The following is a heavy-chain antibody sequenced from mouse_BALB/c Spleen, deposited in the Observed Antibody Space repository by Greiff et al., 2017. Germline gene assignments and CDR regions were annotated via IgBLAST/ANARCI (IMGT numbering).Heavy chain of an antibody. CDR3: AREAFLLLRYFDD. V-gene: IGHV1-69*02. CDR2: IDPSDSET. CDR1: GYTFTSYW. J-gene: IGHJ2*01. D-gene: IGHD1-1*01. Sequence: VQLQQPGAELVKPGAPVKLSCKASGYTFTSYWMNWVKQRPGRGLEWIGRIDPSDSETHYNQKFKDKATLTVDKSSSTAYIQLSSLTSEDSAVYYCAREAFLLLRYFDDWGQGTTLTVSS.